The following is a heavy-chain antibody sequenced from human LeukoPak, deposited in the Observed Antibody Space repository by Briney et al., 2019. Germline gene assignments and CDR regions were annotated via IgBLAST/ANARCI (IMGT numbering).Heavy chain of an antibody. CDR2: IYYSGST. J-gene: IGHJ4*02. Sequence: SETLSLTCTVSGGSISSYYWSWIRQPPGKGLEWIGYIYYSGSTNYNPSLKSRVTISVDTSKNQFPLKLSSVTAADTAVYYCARVRYQLLWVDYWGQGTLVTVSS. D-gene: IGHD2-2*01. CDR1: GGSISSYY. V-gene: IGHV4-59*01. CDR3: ARVRYQLLWVDY.